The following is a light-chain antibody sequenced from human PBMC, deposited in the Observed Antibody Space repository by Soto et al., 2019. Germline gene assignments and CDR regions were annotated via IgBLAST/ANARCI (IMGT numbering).Light chain of an antibody. CDR1: SSDVGAYNY. CDR3: SSLAGSPLWV. Sequence: QSALAQPPSASGSPGQSVTISCTGTSSDVGAYNYVSWYQQHPGKAPKLIIYEVTKRPSGVPDRFSGSKSGNTASLAVSGLQAEDEADYYCSSLAGSPLWVFGGGAKVTVL. CDR2: EVT. V-gene: IGLV2-8*01. J-gene: IGLJ3*02.